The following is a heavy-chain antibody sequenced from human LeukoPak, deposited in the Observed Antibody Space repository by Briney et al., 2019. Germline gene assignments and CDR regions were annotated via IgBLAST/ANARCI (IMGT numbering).Heavy chain of an antibody. D-gene: IGHD3-10*01. J-gene: IGHJ4*02. CDR2: IKQDGSEK. Sequence: GGSLRLSCAASGFTFSRAYMTWVRQAPGKGLEWVANIKQDGSEKFYVASVKGRFTISRDNAQNSLYLQMNSLRAEDTAVYYCAKSVHVYGSGSTGGYWGQGTLVTVSS. CDR3: AKSVHVYGSGSTGGY. CDR1: GFTFSRAY. V-gene: IGHV3-7*03.